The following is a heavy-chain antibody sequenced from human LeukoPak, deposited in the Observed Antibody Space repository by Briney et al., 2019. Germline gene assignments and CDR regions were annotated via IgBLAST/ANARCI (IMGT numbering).Heavy chain of an antibody. J-gene: IGHJ4*02. CDR3: ANSFEWLLVSDY. CDR2: IRYDGSNK. D-gene: IGHD3-3*01. Sequence: GGSLRLSCAASGFTFSSYGMHWVRQAPGKGLEWVAFIRYDGSNKYYADSVKGRFTISRDNSKNTLYLQMNSLRAEDTAVYYCANSFEWLLVSDYWGQGTLVTVSS. V-gene: IGHV3-30*02. CDR1: GFTFSSYG.